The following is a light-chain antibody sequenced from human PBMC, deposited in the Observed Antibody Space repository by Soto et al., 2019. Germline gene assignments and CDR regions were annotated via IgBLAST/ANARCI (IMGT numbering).Light chain of an antibody. Sequence: QSALTQPASVSGSPGQSITIPCTGTSSDVGSHHLVCWYQHQPGKAPKLIIYEDNKRPSGVSNRFSASKSGNTASLTISGLQSEDEADYYCGAYAGRTTAAIFGGGTKLTVL. J-gene: IGLJ2*01. CDR1: SSDVGSHHL. CDR2: EDN. V-gene: IGLV2-23*01. CDR3: GAYAGRTTAAI.